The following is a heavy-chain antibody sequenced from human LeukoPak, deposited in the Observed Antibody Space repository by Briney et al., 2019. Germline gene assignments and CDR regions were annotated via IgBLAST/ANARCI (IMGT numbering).Heavy chain of an antibody. Sequence: GASVKVSCKASGYTFTSYGISWVRQAPGQGLEWMGWISAYNGNTNYAQKLQGRVTMTTDTSTSTAYMELRSLRSDDTAVYYCARDYYDILTGTTNYYYYYMDVWGKGTTVTISS. CDR1: GYTFTSYG. D-gene: IGHD3-9*01. V-gene: IGHV1-18*01. J-gene: IGHJ6*03. CDR3: ARDYYDILTGTTNYYYYYMDV. CDR2: ISAYNGNT.